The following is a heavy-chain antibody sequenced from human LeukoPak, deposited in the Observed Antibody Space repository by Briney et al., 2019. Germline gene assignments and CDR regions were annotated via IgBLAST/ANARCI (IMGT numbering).Heavy chain of an antibody. V-gene: IGHV5-10-1*01. CDR1: GYSFTSNW. CDR3: ARHEKYFDWSYP. J-gene: IGHJ5*02. CDR2: IDPSDSYT. D-gene: IGHD3-9*01. Sequence: GESLKISCKGSGYSFTSNWIAWVRQMPGKGLEWMGRIDPSDSYTNYSPSFQGHVTISADKSISTAYLQWSSLKASDTAMYYCARHEKYFDWSYPWGQGTLVTVSS.